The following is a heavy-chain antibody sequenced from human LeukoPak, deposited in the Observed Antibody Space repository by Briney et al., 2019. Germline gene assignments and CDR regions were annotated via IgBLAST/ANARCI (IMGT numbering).Heavy chain of an antibody. Sequence: SETLSLTCTVSGGSISSYYWSWIRQPPGQGLEWIGYIYTSGSTNYNPSLKSRVTISVDTSKNQFSLKLSSVTAADTAVYYCARLGYYDLAWFDPWGQGTLVTVSS. CDR3: ARLGYYDLAWFDP. CDR2: IYTSGST. V-gene: IGHV4-4*09. J-gene: IGHJ5*02. CDR1: GGSISSYY. D-gene: IGHD3-3*01.